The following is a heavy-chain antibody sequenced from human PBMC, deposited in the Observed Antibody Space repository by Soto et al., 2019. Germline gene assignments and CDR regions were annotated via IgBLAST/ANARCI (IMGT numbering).Heavy chain of an antibody. CDR2: IWYDGSNK. Sequence: PGGSLRLSCAASGFTFSSYGMHWVRQAPGKGLEWVAVIWYDGSNKYYADSVKGRFTISRDNSKNTLYLQMNSLRAEDTAVYYCARGDYYDTPDYFDYWGQGTLVTVSS. V-gene: IGHV3-33*01. J-gene: IGHJ4*02. CDR3: ARGDYYDTPDYFDY. CDR1: GFTFSSYG. D-gene: IGHD3-22*01.